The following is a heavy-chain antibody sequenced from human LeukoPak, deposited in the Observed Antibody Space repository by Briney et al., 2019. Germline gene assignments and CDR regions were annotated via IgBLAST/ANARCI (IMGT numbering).Heavy chain of an antibody. J-gene: IGHJ4*02. V-gene: IGHV7-4-1*02. CDR1: GYTFTSYA. Sequence: ASVKVSCKASGYTFTSYAMNWVRQAPGQGLEWMGWINTNTGNPTYAQGFTGRFVFSLDTSVSTAYLQISSLKAEDAAVYYCARADSSGWPEYYFDYWGQGTLVTVSS. CDR3: ARADSSGWPEYYFDY. D-gene: IGHD6-19*01. CDR2: INTNTGNP.